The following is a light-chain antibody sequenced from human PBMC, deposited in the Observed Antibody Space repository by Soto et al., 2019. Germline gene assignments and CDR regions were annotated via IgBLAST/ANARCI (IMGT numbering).Light chain of an antibody. J-gene: IGKJ5*01. CDR2: KAS. Sequence: DIQMTQSPSTLSSSVGDRVTLTCRASQSISSWLAWYQQKPGKAPKLLIYKASSLESGVPSRFSGSGSGTEFTLTISSLQPDDFETYYCQQYNSYPITFGQGTRLEI. V-gene: IGKV1-5*03. CDR1: QSISSW. CDR3: QQYNSYPIT.